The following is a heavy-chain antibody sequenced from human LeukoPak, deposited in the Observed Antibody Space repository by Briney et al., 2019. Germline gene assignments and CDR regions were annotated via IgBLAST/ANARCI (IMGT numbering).Heavy chain of an antibody. CDR3: ARNIMITFGGVIGSDAFDI. Sequence: SETLSLTCTVCGGSISSYYWSWIRQPPGKGLEWIGYIYYSGSTNYNPSLQSRVTISVDTSKNQFSLKLSSVTAADTAVYYCARNIMITFGGVIGSDAFDIWGQGTMVTVSS. V-gene: IGHV4-59*08. J-gene: IGHJ3*02. CDR2: IYYSGST. D-gene: IGHD3-16*02. CDR1: GGSISSYY.